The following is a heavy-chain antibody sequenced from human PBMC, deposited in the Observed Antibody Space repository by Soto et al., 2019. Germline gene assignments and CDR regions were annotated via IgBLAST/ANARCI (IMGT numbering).Heavy chain of an antibody. CDR1: GGSIRSGGYY. Sequence: QVQLQESGPGLVKPSQTLSLTYNVSGGSIRSGGYYWSWIRQHPGKGLEWIGYIYYSGSTYYNPSLKSRVTISVDTSKNQFSLKLSSVTAADTAVYYCARRITNWFDPWGQGTLVTASS. V-gene: IGHV4-31*03. D-gene: IGHD3-16*01. CDR3: ARRITNWFDP. CDR2: IYYSGST. J-gene: IGHJ5*02.